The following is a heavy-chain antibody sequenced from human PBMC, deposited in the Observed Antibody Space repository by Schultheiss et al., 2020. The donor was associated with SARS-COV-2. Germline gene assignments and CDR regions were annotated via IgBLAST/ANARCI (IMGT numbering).Heavy chain of an antibody. D-gene: IGHD7-27*01. Sequence: GESLKISCKVSGYTLTELSMHWVRQAPGKGLEWMGGFDPEDGETIYAQKFQGRVTMTEDTSTDTAYMELSSLRSEDTAVYYCARLAGVNWFDPWGQGTLVTVSS. J-gene: IGHJ5*02. CDR2: FDPEDGET. CDR3: ARLAGVNWFDP. CDR1: GYTLTELS. V-gene: IGHV1-24*01.